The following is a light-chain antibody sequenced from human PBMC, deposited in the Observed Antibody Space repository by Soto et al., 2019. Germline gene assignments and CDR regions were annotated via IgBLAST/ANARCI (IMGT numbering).Light chain of an antibody. Sequence: EIVLTQSPGTLSLSPGERATLSCRASQSVSSSYLAWYQQKPGQAPRLLIYGASSRATGIPDRFSGSGSGTDFTLTIRSLEPEDFAVYYCQQRSNWPTFGQGTKLDIK. CDR1: QSVSSSY. CDR2: GAS. CDR3: QQRSNWPT. J-gene: IGKJ1*01. V-gene: IGKV3D-20*02.